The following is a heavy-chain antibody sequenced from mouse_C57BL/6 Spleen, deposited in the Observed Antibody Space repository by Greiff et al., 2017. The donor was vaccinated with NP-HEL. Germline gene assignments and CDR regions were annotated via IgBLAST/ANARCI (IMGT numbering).Heavy chain of an antibody. Sequence: DVMLVESGGGLVKPGGSLKLSCAASGFTFSSYAMSWVRQTPEKRLEWVATISDGGSYTYYPDNVKGRFTISRDNAKNNLYLQMSHLKSEDTAMYYCARDTGYYGSSPLDYWGQGTTLTVSS. V-gene: IGHV5-4*01. CDR3: ARDTGYYGSSPLDY. J-gene: IGHJ2*01. CDR1: GFTFSSYA. CDR2: ISDGGSYT. D-gene: IGHD1-1*01.